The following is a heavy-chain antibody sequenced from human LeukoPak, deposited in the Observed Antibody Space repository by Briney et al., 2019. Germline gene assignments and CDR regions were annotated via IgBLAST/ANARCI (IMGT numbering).Heavy chain of an antibody. J-gene: IGHJ4*02. CDR2: IKEDGSEK. CDR3: ASQFWWAAVPGTFDY. D-gene: IGHD6-19*01. V-gene: IGHV3-7*05. Sequence: GGSLRLSCTASGFTFSSYWMSWVRQAPGRGLEWVANIKEDGSEKYYVDSVTGRFTISRDNAKKSLYLQMNSLGTEDTAVYYCASQFWWAAVPGTFDYWGQGTLVTVSS. CDR1: GFTFSSYW.